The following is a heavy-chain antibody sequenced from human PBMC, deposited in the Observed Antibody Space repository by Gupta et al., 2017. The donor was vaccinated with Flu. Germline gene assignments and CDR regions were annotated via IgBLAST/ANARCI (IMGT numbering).Heavy chain of an antibody. V-gene: IGHV3-23*01. D-gene: IGHD2-21*02. CDR2: ISSDFNT. J-gene: IGHJ5*02. CDR3: AGVGYCDSNTYSTHWGLDA. Sequence: GKGLELDSVISSDFNTYYVDYVKGGLSISRDNCRNALYLQMNRLTTEGTDVKYCAGVGYCDSNTYSTHWGLDAWGQGTLVTVSS.